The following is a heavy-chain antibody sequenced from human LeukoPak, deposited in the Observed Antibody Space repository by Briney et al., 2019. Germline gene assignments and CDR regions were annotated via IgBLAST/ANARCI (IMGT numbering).Heavy chain of an antibody. CDR3: ARQLRTRLLSVYFDY. Sequence: GESLKISCKGSGYSFTSHWIDWVRQMPGKGLEWMGIIYPGDSDTRYSPSFQGQVTISADKSISTAYLQWSSLKASDTAMYYCARQLRTRLLSVYFDYWGQGTLVTVSS. J-gene: IGHJ4*02. CDR2: IYPGDSDT. CDR1: GYSFTSHW. V-gene: IGHV5-51*01. D-gene: IGHD2-21*01.